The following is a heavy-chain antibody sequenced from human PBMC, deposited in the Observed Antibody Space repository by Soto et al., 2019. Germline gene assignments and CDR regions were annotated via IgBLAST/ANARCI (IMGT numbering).Heavy chain of an antibody. CDR2: IWYDGINK. CDR3: ARGVGYYYYYMDV. Sequence: GGSLRLSCAASGFTFSSYGMHWVRQAPGKGLEWVAVIWYDGINKYYADSVKGRFTISRDNSKNTLFLQMNSLRAEDTAVYYCARGVGYYYYYMDVWGKGTTVTVSS. CDR1: GFTFSSYG. D-gene: IGHD3-10*01. J-gene: IGHJ6*03. V-gene: IGHV3-33*01.